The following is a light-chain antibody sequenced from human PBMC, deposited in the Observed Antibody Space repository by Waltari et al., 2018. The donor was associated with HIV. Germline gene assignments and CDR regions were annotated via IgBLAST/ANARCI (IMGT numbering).Light chain of an antibody. CDR2: AAS. CDR3: QQLNTYPLT. CDR1: QDISSD. Sequence: DIQLSQSPSFLSASVGDRVSITCRASQDISSDLAWYQQKPGKAPNLLIYAASTLQSGVPIRFSGSGSGTEFTLTISSLQPEDSATYSCQQLNTYPLTFGGGTRVEI. V-gene: IGKV1-9*01. J-gene: IGKJ4*01.